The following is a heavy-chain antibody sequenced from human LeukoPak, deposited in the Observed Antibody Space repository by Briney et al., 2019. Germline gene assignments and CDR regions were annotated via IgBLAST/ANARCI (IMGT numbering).Heavy chain of an antibody. J-gene: IGHJ4*02. V-gene: IGHV4-4*07. CDR3: VGGYSNSLSY. CDR1: GGSISSYY. D-gene: IGHD4-11*01. CDR2: IYTSGST. Sequence: SETLSLTCTVSGGSISSYYWSWIRQPAGKGLEWIGRIYTSGSTNYNPSLKSRVTISLDTSKNQFSLNLSSVTAADTAVYYCVGGYSNSLSYWGQGTLVTVSS.